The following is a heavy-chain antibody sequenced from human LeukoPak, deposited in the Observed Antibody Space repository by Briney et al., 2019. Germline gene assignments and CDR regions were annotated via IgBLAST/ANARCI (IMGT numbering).Heavy chain of an antibody. CDR1: GFTFTHYG. D-gene: IGHD5-24*01. CDR2: LISSGAST. CDR3: GRDSRWAQPDY. V-gene: IGHV3-23*01. Sequence: GGSLRLSCAASGFTFTHYGMNWVRQAPGEGLEWVSGLISSGASTYYADSVKGRFTVSRDNSKNMVYLQINSLTAEDTAIYYCGRDSRWAQPDYWGQGTLVTVSS. J-gene: IGHJ4*02.